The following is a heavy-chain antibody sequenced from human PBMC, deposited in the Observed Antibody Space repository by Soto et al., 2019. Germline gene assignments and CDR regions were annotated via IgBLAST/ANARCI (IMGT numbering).Heavy chain of an antibody. CDR2: IIPIFGTA. J-gene: IGHJ3*02. CDR1: GGTFSSYA. CDR3: AGDWDTAMGTNAFDI. Sequence: SVKVSCKASGGTFSSYAISWVRQAPGQGLEWMGGIIPIFGTANYAQKFQGRVTITADESTSTAYMGLSSLRSEDTAEYYCAGDWDTAMGTNAFDIWGQGTMVTVSS. D-gene: IGHD5-18*01. V-gene: IGHV1-69*13.